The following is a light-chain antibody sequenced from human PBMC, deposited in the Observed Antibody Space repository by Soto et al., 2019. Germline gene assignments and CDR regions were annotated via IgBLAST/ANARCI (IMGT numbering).Light chain of an antibody. CDR1: QSVTSDY. J-gene: IGKJ1*01. CDR2: NAS. Sequence: EIVLTQSPGTLSLSPGERATLSCRASQSVTSDYLAWYQQKPGQAPRLLIYNASTRAPGIPDRFSGSGSGTDFTLTISSLQPEDFATYYCLQDYNYPWTFGQGTKVEIK. CDR3: LQDYNYPWT. V-gene: IGKV3-20*01.